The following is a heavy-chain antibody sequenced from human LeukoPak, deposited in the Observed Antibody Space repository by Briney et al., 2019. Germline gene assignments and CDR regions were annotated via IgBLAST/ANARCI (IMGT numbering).Heavy chain of an antibody. J-gene: IGHJ4*02. CDR1: GFTFSSYV. CDR3: ANQYSSSWLQYFDY. CDR2: ISGSGGST. D-gene: IGHD6-13*01. V-gene: IGHV3-23*01. Sequence: PGGSLRLSCAASGFTFSSYVMSWVRQAPGKGLEWVSAISGSGGSTYYADSVKGRFTISRDNSKNTLYLQMNSLRAEDTAVYYCANQYSSSWLQYFDYWGQGTLVTVSS.